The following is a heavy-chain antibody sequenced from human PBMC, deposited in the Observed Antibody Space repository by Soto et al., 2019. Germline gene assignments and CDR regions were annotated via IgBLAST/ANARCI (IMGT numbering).Heavy chain of an antibody. D-gene: IGHD3-22*01. J-gene: IGHJ4*02. Sequence: KPSETLSLTCTVSGGSISSYYWSWIRQPAGKGLEWIGRIYTSGSTNYNPSLKSRVTMSVDTSKNQFSLKLSSVTAADTAVYYCARDSYYDSSGYYYVLDYWGQGTLVTVSS. CDR3: ARDSYYDSSGYYYVLDY. CDR2: IYTSGST. V-gene: IGHV4-4*07. CDR1: GGSISSYY.